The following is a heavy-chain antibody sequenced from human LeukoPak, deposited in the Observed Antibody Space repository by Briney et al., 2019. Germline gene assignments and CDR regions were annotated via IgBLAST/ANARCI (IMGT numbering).Heavy chain of an antibody. V-gene: IGHV3-23*01. CDR2: ISGSGGST. Sequence: PGGSLRLSCAASGFTFSSYAMSWVRQAPGKGLEWVSAISGSGGSTYYADSVKGRFTISRDNSKNTLYLQMNSLRAEDTAVYYCAKDRNYYDSSGYYTGGDYWGQGTLVTVSS. CDR3: AKDRNYYDSSGYYTGGDY. D-gene: IGHD3-22*01. J-gene: IGHJ4*02. CDR1: GFTFSSYA.